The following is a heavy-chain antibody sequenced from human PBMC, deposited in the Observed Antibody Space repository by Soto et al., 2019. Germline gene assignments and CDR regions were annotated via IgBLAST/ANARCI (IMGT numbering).Heavy chain of an antibody. CDR3: ASESVEMANRFDY. CDR1: GGSISSGGYS. J-gene: IGHJ4*02. Sequence: PSETLSLTCAVSGGSISSGGYSWSWIRQPPGKGLEWIGYIYHSGSTYYNPSLKSRVTISVDRSKNQFSLKLSSVTAAETAVYYCASESVEMANRFDYWGQGNLVTVSS. D-gene: IGHD5-12*01. V-gene: IGHV4-30-2*01. CDR2: IYHSGST.